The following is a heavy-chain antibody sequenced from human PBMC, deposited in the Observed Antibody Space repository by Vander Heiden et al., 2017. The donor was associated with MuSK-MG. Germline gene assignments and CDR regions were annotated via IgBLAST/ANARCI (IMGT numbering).Heavy chain of an antibody. V-gene: IGHV4-34*01. D-gene: IGHD4-17*01. J-gene: IGHJ4*02. CDR1: GGSFSGYY. Sequence: QVQLQQWGAGLFKPSETLSLTCAAYGGSFSGYYWSWIRQPPGKGLEWIGEINHSGSTNYNPSLKSRVTISVDTSKNQFSLKLSSVTAADTAVYYCARVPRTVTSGYFDYWGQGTLVTVSS. CDR2: INHSGST. CDR3: ARVPRTVTSGYFDY.